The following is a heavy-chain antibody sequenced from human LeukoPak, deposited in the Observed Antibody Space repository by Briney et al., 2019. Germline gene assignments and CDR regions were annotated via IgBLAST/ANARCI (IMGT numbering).Heavy chain of an antibody. J-gene: IGHJ4*02. Sequence: PSETLSLTCTVSGGSVSSYYWSWIRQPPGKGLEWIGYIYYRGSTNYPPPLKSRVTISVDTSKTQFSLNLNSVTAAATAVYYCARAAPLLVAPQDYWGQGTLVTVSS. CDR2: IYYRGST. D-gene: IGHD2-21*01. CDR3: ARAAPLLVAPQDY. V-gene: IGHV4-59*02. CDR1: GGSVSSYY.